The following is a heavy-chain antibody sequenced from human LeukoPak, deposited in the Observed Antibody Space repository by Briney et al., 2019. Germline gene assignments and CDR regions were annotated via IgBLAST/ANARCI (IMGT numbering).Heavy chain of an antibody. D-gene: IGHD1-20*01. Sequence: PGGSLRLSCTVSRFPFSTYASSWVRQAPGQGLEWVSAISSSGSDTYYADSVKGRFTISRDNAKNSLYLQMNSLRAEDTAVYYCARDGDPYNWNDPTFDYWGQGTLVTVSS. J-gene: IGHJ4*02. V-gene: IGHV3-21*04. CDR1: RFPFSTYA. CDR2: ISSSGSDT. CDR3: ARDGDPYNWNDPTFDY.